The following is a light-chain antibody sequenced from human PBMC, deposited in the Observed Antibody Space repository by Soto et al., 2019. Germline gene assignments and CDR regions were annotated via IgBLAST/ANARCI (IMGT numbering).Light chain of an antibody. Sequence: QSVLTQPPSVSGAPGQRVTISCTGSSSNIGAGYDVHWYQQLPGTAPKLLIYGNSNRPSGVPDRFSGSESGTSASLAITGLQAEDEADYYCQSYDSSLSGFHVVFGGGTKVTVL. CDR2: GNS. CDR1: SSNIGAGYD. CDR3: QSYDSSLSGFHVV. V-gene: IGLV1-40*01. J-gene: IGLJ2*01.